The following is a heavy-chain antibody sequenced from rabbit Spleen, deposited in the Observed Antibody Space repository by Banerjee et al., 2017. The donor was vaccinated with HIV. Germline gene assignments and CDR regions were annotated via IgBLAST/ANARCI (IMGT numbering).Heavy chain of an antibody. V-gene: IGHV1S45*01. J-gene: IGHJ2*01. CDR2: IDTNDGDT. D-gene: IGHD1-1*01. CDR1: GFSFSDRDV. CDR3: ARNYVNAFDP. Sequence: QEQLVESGGGLVKPEGSLTLTCKASGFSFSDRDVMCWVRQAPGKGLEWIACIDTNDGDTDYANWSKGRFTISKTSSTTVTLQMTSLTAADTATYFCARNYVNAFDPWGPGTLVTVS.